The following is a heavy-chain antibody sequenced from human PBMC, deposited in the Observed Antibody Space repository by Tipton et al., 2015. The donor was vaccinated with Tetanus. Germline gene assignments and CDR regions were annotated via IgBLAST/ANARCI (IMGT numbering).Heavy chain of an antibody. D-gene: IGHD6-19*01. CDR3: AILPKHWLAPRGAP. CDR1: GDSITRDGYS. CDR2: INQRGGI. Sequence: TLSLTCTVSGDSITRDGYSWHWIRQPPGKGLEWIGEINQRGGISYNPSLNSRVTISVDTSKSHFSLNISSVTAADTAVYYCAILPKHWLAPRGAPWGQGILVTVSS. J-gene: IGHJ5*02. V-gene: IGHV4-30-2*01.